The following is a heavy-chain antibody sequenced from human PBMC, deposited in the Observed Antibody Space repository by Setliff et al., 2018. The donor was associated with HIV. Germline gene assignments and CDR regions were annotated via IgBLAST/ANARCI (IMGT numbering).Heavy chain of an antibody. D-gene: IGHD6-19*01. Sequence: ETLSLTCTVSGGPISSSNYYWSWIRQPPGKGLEWIGTIYYGGSTYYNAALKSRGSISADTSKNQLSLKVNSVTVADTAVYYCARLSSGWYNWFDPWGQGTLVTVSS. CDR3: ARLSSGWYNWFDP. V-gene: IGHV4-39*07. CDR2: IYYGGST. J-gene: IGHJ5*02. CDR1: GGPISSSNYY.